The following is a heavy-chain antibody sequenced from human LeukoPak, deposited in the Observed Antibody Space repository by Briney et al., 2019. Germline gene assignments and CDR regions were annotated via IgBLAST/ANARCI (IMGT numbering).Heavy chain of an antibody. Sequence: SVKVSCKASGYTFTGYYMHWVRQAPGQGLEWMGGIIPIFGTANYAQKFQGRVTITADESTSTAYMELSSLRSEDTAVYYCARGLMVYATDYYYYYMDVWGKGTTVTVSS. D-gene: IGHD2-8*01. CDR3: ARGLMVYATDYYYYYMDV. CDR2: IIPIFGTA. CDR1: GYTFTGYY. V-gene: IGHV1-69*13. J-gene: IGHJ6*03.